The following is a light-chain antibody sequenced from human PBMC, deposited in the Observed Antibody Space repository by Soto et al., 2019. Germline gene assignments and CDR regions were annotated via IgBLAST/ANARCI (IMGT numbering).Light chain of an antibody. CDR1: QSISSY. CDR2: AAS. Sequence: DIQMTQSPSSLSASVGDRVTITCRASQSISSYLNWYQQKPGKAPKLLIYAASSLQSGVPSRFSGSGSGTDFTLTITSLQPEDTATYYCQQIYSTLTWTFGQGTKVEIK. CDR3: QQIYSTLTWT. V-gene: IGKV1-39*01. J-gene: IGKJ1*01.